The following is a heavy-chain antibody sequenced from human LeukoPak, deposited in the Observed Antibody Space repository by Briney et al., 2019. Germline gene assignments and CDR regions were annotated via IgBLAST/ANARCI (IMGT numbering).Heavy chain of an antibody. CDR2: IRYDGSNK. V-gene: IGHV3-30*02. CDR1: GFTFSSYG. CDR3: AKVEYYYDVDY. Sequence: GGSLRLSCAAFGFTFSSYGMHWVRQAPGKGLEWVAFIRYDGSNKYYADSVKGRFTISRDNSKNTLYLQMNSLRAEDTAVYYCAKVEYYYDVDYWGQGTLVTVSS. D-gene: IGHD3-22*01. J-gene: IGHJ4*02.